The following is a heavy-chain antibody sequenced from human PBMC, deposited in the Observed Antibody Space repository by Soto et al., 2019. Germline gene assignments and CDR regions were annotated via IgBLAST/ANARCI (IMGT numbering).Heavy chain of an antibody. J-gene: IGHJ6*02. CDR2: FKPTGGGST. CDR1: GYPFTSNG. D-gene: IGHD3-10*01. V-gene: IGHV1-46*01. Sequence: AKVKVSFKASGYPFTSNGISWVRHAPGQGLEWMGVFKPTGGGSTSYAQRFQGRVTVTRDTSTSTVYMELGSLRFDDTAVYFCASDYGSGLEMDVWGQGTRVTVSS. CDR3: ASDYGSGLEMDV.